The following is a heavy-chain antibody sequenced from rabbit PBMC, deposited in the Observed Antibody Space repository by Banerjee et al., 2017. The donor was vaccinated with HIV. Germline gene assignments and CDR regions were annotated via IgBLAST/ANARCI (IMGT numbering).Heavy chain of an antibody. Sequence: QEQLEESGGGLVTPGGTLTLTCTVSGFSLSNYGVTWVRQAAGKGLEWIAHINSASTWYASWAKGRFTISKTSSTTVTLQMTSLTAADTATYFCGRDLNSGLWGPGTLVTVS. J-gene: IGHJ6*01. CDR3: GRDLNSGL. D-gene: IGHD1-1*01. CDR2: INSAST. V-gene: IGHV1S36*01. CDR1: GFSLSNYG.